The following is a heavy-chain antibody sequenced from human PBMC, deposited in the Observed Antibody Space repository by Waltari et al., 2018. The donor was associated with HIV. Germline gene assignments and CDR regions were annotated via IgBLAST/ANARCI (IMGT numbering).Heavy chain of an antibody. Sequence: GGTFSSYAISWVRQAPGQGLEWMGRIIPILGIANYAQKFQGRVTITADKSTSTAYMELSSLRSEDTAVYYCARERVPARDDAFDIWGQGTMVTVSS. V-gene: IGHV1-69*04. CDR2: IIPILGIA. CDR1: GGTFSSYA. D-gene: IGHD6-25*01. CDR3: ARERVPARDDAFDI. J-gene: IGHJ3*02.